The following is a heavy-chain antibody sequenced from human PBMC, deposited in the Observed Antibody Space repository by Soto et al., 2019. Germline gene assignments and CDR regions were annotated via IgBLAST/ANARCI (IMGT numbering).Heavy chain of an antibody. J-gene: IGHJ4*02. Sequence: GGSLRLSCAASGFTFSTYGMNWVRQSPGKGLEWVSSISSSSSYIYYADSVKGRFTISRDNAKNSLYLQMNSLRAEDTAVYYCARSEYNYGYYDYWGQGTLVTVSS. CDR1: GFTFSTYG. CDR2: ISSSSSYI. D-gene: IGHD4-17*01. CDR3: ARSEYNYGYYDY. V-gene: IGHV3-21*01.